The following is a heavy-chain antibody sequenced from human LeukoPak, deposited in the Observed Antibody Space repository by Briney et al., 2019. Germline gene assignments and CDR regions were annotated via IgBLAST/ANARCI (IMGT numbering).Heavy chain of an antibody. V-gene: IGHV3-9*01. Sequence: GGSLRLSCAASGFTFDDYAMHWVRQTPGKGLEWVSGISWNSGGIGYAGSVRGRFTISRDNAKNSLYLQMNSLRAEDTALYYCAKDHSSTTLRLLDYWGQGTLVTVSS. J-gene: IGHJ4*02. D-gene: IGHD4-17*01. CDR2: ISWNSGGI. CDR3: AKDHSSTTLRLLDY. CDR1: GFTFDDYA.